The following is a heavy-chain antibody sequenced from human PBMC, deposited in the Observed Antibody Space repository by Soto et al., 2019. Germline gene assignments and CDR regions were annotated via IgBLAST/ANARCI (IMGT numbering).Heavy chain of an antibody. D-gene: IGHD2-2*02. V-gene: IGHV1-2*02. Sequence: ASVKVSCKASGYTFTGYYMHWVRQAPGQGLEWMGWINPNSGGTNYAQKFQGRVTMTRDTSISTAYMELSRLRSGDTAVYYCARVGLRCSSTSCYIDYGMDVWGQGTTVTVSS. CDR1: GYTFTGYY. J-gene: IGHJ6*02. CDR3: ARVGLRCSSTSCYIDYGMDV. CDR2: INPNSGGT.